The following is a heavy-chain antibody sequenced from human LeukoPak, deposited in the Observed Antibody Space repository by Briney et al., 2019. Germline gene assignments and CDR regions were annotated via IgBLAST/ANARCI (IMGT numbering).Heavy chain of an antibody. CDR3: ARVVGWLQLRHFDY. Sequence: SETLSLTCTVSGGSISSSSYYWGWLRQPPGKGLEWIGSIYYSGSTYYNPSLKSRVTISVDTSKNQFSLKLSSVTAADTAVYYCARVVGWLQLRHFDYWGQGTLVTVSS. V-gene: IGHV4-39*07. J-gene: IGHJ4*02. D-gene: IGHD5-24*01. CDR2: IYYSGST. CDR1: GGSISSSSYY.